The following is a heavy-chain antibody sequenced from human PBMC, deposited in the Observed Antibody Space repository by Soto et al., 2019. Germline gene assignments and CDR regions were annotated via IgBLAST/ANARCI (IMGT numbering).Heavy chain of an antibody. Sequence: EVQLVESGGGLVQPGGSLRLSCEASGFTFRNYDMHWVRQGTGKGLEWVSGISAAGDPDYADSVEGRFTISRENAQNAFVLQMNSLRVGDKAVYYCARTDRDFYGLDVWGQGTTVIVSS. J-gene: IGHJ6*02. V-gene: IGHV3-13*05. CDR1: GFTFRNYD. CDR2: ISAAGDP. CDR3: ARTDRDFYGLDV.